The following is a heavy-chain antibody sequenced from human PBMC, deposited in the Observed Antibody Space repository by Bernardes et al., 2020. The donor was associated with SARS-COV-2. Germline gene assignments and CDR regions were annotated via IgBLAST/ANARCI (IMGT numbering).Heavy chain of an antibody. CDR1: GGSTRSTNW. CDR2: VYHSGST. J-gene: IGHJ4*02. Sequence: SETLSLTCAVSGGSTRSTNWWSWVRQSPGKGLEWIGEVYHSGSTTYNPSLKSRVTISLDHSKNQFSLNLTSVTAADTAVYYCARIPRYSDSSRLRHRMIDYWGQGILVTVSS. CDR3: ARIPRYSDSSRLRHRMIDY. V-gene: IGHV4-4*02. D-gene: IGHD3-22*01.